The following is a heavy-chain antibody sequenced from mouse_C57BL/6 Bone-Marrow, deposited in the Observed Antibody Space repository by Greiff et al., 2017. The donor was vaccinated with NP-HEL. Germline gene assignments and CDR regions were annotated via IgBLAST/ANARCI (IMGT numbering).Heavy chain of an antibody. J-gene: IGHJ1*03. D-gene: IGHD1-1*01. Sequence: VQLQQSGTVLARPGASVKMSCKTSGYTFTSYWMHWVKQRPGQGLEWIGAIYPGNSDTSYNQKFKGKAKLTAVTSASTAYMELSSLTNEDSAVYYCTGYYYGSSFYWYFDVWGTGTTVTVSS. CDR2: IYPGNSDT. CDR3: TGYYYGSSFYWYFDV. V-gene: IGHV1-5*01. CDR1: GYTFTSYW.